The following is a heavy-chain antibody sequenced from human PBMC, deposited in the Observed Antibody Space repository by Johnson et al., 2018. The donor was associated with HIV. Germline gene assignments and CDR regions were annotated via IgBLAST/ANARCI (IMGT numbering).Heavy chain of an antibody. CDR1: GLNFSDYC. CDR2: ISYDGSNK. J-gene: IGHJ3*02. CDR3: ARDVTAGNDAFDI. V-gene: IGHV3-30-3*01. Sequence: QVQLVESGGGVVQPGMFVRLSCAASGLNFSDYCMHWVRQAPGKGLEWVAVISYDGSNKYYADSVKGRFTISRDNSKNTLYLQMNSLRAGDTAVYYCARDVTAGNDAFDIWGQGTMVTVSS. D-gene: IGHD1-1*01.